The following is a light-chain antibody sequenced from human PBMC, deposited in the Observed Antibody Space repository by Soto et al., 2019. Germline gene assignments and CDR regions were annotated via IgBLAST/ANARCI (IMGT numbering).Light chain of an antibody. Sequence: EIVLTQSPDTLSLSPWERATLSCRASQSLRSTSLAWYQQKPGQAPRLLISGASTRAADIPDRFSGSGSGTDFTLTIGRLEPEDLAVYYCQQYDSSPRTFGQGTKVDNK. CDR1: QSLRSTS. V-gene: IGKV3-20*01. J-gene: IGKJ1*01. CDR3: QQYDSSPRT. CDR2: GAS.